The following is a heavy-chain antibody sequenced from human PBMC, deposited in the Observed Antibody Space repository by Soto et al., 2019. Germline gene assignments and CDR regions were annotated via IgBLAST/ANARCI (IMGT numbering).Heavy chain of an antibody. D-gene: IGHD3-9*01. J-gene: IGHJ4*02. CDR3: ARERVTGYYNVIGY. CDR1: GGSISSYY. CDR2: IYYSGST. Sequence: SETLSLTCTVSGGSISSYYWSWIRQPPGKGLEWIGYIYYSGSTNYNPSLKSRVTISVDTSKNQFSLKLSSVTAADTAVYYCARERVTGYYNVIGYWGQGTQVTVSS. V-gene: IGHV4-59*01.